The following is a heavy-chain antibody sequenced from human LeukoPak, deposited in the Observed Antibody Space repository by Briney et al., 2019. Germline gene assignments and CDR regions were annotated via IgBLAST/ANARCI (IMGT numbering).Heavy chain of an antibody. V-gene: IGHV4-31*03. J-gene: IGHJ4*02. Sequence: PLETLSLTCTVSGGSISSGGYYWSWIRQHPGKGLEWIGYIYYSGSTYYNPSLKSRVTISVDTSKNQFPLKLSSVTAADTAVYHCARNRGYSYGYYFDYWGQGTLITVSS. CDR2: IYYSGST. D-gene: IGHD5-18*01. CDR3: ARNRGYSYGYYFDY. CDR1: GGSISSGGYY.